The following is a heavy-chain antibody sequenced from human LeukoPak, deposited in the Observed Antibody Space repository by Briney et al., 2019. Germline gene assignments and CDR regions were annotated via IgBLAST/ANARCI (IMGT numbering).Heavy chain of an antibody. Sequence: GESLKISCKGSGYSFTSYWISWVRQMPGKGLEWMGRIDPSDSYTNYSPSFQGHVTISASKSISTAYLQWSSLKASDSAMYYCARGGSGSYYGYNWFDPWGQGTLVTVSS. V-gene: IGHV5-10-1*01. CDR2: IDPSDSYT. D-gene: IGHD3-10*01. J-gene: IGHJ5*02. CDR3: ARGGSGSYYGYNWFDP. CDR1: GYSFTSYW.